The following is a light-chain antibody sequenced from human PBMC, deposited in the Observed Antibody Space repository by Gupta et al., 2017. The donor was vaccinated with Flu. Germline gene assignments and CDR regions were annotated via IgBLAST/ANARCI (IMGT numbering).Light chain of an antibody. V-gene: IGLV1-51*02. Sequence: QSVLTQPPSVPAAPGQKVTISCTGSSSNIGNNYVSWYQQLPGTAPKLLIYENNKRPSGMPDRFSGSRSDTSATLGITGLQTGDEADYYCGTWDSSRSGWVFGGGTKLTVL. CDR3: GTWDSSRSGWV. CDR2: ENN. CDR1: SSNIGNNY. J-gene: IGLJ3*02.